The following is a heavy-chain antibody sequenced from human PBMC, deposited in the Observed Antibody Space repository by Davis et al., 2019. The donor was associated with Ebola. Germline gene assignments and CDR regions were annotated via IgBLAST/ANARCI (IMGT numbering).Heavy chain of an antibody. CDR1: GGTFSSYT. Sequence: ASVKVSCKASGGTFSSYTISWVRQAPGQGLEWMGIINPSGGSTSYAQKFQGRVTMTRDTSTSTVYMELSSLRSEDTAVYYCARERVGDIVAKGRYYYYGMDVWGKGTTVTVSS. J-gene: IGHJ6*04. CDR2: INPSGGST. CDR3: ARERVGDIVAKGRYYYYGMDV. D-gene: IGHD5-12*01. V-gene: IGHV1-46*01.